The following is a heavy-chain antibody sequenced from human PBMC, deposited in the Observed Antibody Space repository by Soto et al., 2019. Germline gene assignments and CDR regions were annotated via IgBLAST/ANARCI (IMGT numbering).Heavy chain of an antibody. V-gene: IGHV3-23*01. Sequence: PGGSLRLSCAASAISFNTYGVTWARQAPGKGLEWVSTVTVTGGSTYADSVKGRFAISRDRSNYTVSLLLNSLRVEDTAIYYCAGQRSPEGWFDPWGQGTLVTVSS. CDR3: AGQRSPEGWFDP. J-gene: IGHJ5*02. D-gene: IGHD3-10*01. CDR2: VTVTGGST. CDR1: AISFNTYG.